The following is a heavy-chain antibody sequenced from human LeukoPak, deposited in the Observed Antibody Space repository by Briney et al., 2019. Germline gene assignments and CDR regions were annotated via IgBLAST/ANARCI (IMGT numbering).Heavy chain of an antibody. CDR1: GFIFNDYA. Sequence: GGSLRHSCAGSGFIFNDYAMHWVRQPPGKGLEWVSGISWNSGSIDYADSVKGRFTISRDNAKNSLYLQMNSLRVEDAAFYYCAKDNRRHYTSGPNPDSLHWGQGALVTVSS. CDR2: ISWNSGSI. CDR3: AKDNRRHYTSGPNPDSLH. J-gene: IGHJ4*02. V-gene: IGHV3-9*01. D-gene: IGHD6-19*01.